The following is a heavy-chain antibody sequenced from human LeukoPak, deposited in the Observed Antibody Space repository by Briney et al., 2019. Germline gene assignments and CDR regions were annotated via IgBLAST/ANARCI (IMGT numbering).Heavy chain of an antibody. Sequence: PSETLSLTCTVSGGSISSSTYYWGWIRQPPGKGLEGIGRIYYSGSTYNNPSLKSRVTIFVDTSKNQFSLKLSSWTATDTAVYHCARTYGEYDDAFEVSGQGTMVTVSS. D-gene: IGHD4-17*01. CDR2: IYYSGST. J-gene: IGHJ3*01. CDR1: GGSISSSTYY. CDR3: ARTYGEYDDAFEV. V-gene: IGHV4-39*01.